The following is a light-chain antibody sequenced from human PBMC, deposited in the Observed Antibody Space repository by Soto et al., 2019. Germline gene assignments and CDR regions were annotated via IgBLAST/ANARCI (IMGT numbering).Light chain of an antibody. CDR2: EVS. V-gene: IGKV2D-29*01. CDR3: MQTIQLPIT. Sequence: DILMTQSPLSLSVTPGQRASISCGSSQSLLQSDGKTYLFWLLQKPGQPPQLLIYEVSKRFSGVPERFSGSGSGTEFTLKISRVEAEDVGVYYCMQTIQLPITFGQGTRLEIK. J-gene: IGKJ5*01. CDR1: QSLLQSDGKTY.